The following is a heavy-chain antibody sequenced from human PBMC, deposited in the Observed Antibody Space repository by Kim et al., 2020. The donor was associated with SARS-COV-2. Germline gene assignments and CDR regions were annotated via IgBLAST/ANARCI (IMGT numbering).Heavy chain of an antibody. J-gene: IGHJ5*02. V-gene: IGHV4-39*01. CDR1: GGSISSSSYY. D-gene: IGHD4-17*01. CDR3: ARHDLSFDYAIFHNWFGR. CDR2: IYHSGSI. Sequence: SETLSLTCSVSGGSISSSSYYWGWIRQPPGKGLEWIGSIYHSGSIYYNLSLMSRVTIAVDTSKNQFSLRLSSVTAADRAVYYCARHDLSFDYAIFHNWFGRGSQGTLVTVSS.